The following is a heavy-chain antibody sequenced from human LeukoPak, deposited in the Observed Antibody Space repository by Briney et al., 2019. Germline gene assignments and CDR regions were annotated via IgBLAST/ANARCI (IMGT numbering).Heavy chain of an antibody. D-gene: IGHD5-24*01. Sequence: ASVKVSCKASGYTFSNYNIHRLRQAPGQGVGWMGIVNPSGDSTNYAQNFQGRVTMTGDTSTSTVYMELSSLRSEDTAVYYCARVRDGYNDAYDIWGQGTMVTVTS. J-gene: IGHJ3*02. CDR1: GYTFSNYN. CDR2: VNPSGDST. V-gene: IGHV1-46*01. CDR3: ARVRDGYNDAYDI.